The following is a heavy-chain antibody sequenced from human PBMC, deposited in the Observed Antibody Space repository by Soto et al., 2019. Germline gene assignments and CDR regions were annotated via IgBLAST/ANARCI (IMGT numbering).Heavy chain of an antibody. D-gene: IGHD4-17*01. CDR3: ASNHPYSVNYGMDV. CDR2: IDPSDSYT. J-gene: IGHJ6*02. Sequence: PGESLKISCKGSGYSFTSYWISWVRQMPGKGLEWMGRIDPSDSYTNYSPSFQGHVTISADKSISTAYLQWSSLKASDTAMYYCASNHPYSVNYGMDVWGQGTTVTVT. CDR1: GYSFTSYW. V-gene: IGHV5-10-1*01.